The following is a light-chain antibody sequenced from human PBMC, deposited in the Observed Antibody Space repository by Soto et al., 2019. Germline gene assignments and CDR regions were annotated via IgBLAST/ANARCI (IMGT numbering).Light chain of an antibody. Sequence: QSVLTQPASVSGSPGQSITISCTGTRSDVGGYKFVSWYQQHPGKAPKLIIYEVSNPPSGFSSRFSGSKSGNTASLTISGLQAEDEADYYCGSYTGSIYVFGTGTKVTVL. V-gene: IGLV2-14*01. J-gene: IGLJ1*01. CDR2: EVS. CDR1: RSDVGGYKF. CDR3: GSYTGSIYV.